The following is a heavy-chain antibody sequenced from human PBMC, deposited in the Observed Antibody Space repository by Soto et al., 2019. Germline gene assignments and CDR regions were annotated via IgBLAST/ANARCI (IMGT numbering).Heavy chain of an antibody. CDR1: GYTFTSYG. J-gene: IGHJ4*02. D-gene: IGHD3-10*01. Sequence: ASVKVSCKASGYTFTSYGISWVRQAPGQGLEWMGWISAYNGNTNYAQKLQGRVTMTTDTSTSTAYMELRSLRSDDTAVYYCARERGSVYYGSGSYYDYWGQGTLVTVSS. CDR2: ISAYNGNT. V-gene: IGHV1-18*01. CDR3: ARERGSVYYGSGSYYDY.